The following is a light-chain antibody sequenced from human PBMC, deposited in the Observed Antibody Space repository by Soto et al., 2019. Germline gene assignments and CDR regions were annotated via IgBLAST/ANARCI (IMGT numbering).Light chain of an antibody. CDR3: QQRSNWLT. CDR1: QSVSSSY. CDR2: GAS. V-gene: IGKV3D-20*02. J-gene: IGKJ4*01. Sequence: ESVLTQSPGTPSLSPGERATLSCRASQSVSSSYLAWYQQKPGQAPRLLIFGASSRATGIPDRFSGSGSGTDFTLTISRLEPEDFAVYYCQQRSNWLTFGGGTKVDIK.